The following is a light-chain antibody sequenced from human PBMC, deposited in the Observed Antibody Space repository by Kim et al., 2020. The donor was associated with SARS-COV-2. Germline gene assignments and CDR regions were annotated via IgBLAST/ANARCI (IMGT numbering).Light chain of an antibody. Sequence: IQMTQSPSTLSASVGDRVSITCRASQGISSALAWYQQKPGKAPKLLIYGASSLESAVPSRFSGSGPGTEFTLTISSLQPDDVATYYCQQYSIYWTFGQGTKVDIK. CDR3: QQYSIYWT. CDR1: QGISSA. V-gene: IGKV1-13*02. CDR2: GAS. J-gene: IGKJ1*01.